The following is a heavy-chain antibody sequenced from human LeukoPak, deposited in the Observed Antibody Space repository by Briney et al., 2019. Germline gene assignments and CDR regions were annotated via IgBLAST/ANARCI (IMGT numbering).Heavy chain of an antibody. D-gene: IGHD3-22*01. CDR2: MYYSGST. CDR3: ARIGSGYYPPGAFDI. J-gene: IGHJ3*02. Sequence: SETLSLTCTVSGGSISSSSYYWGWIRQPPGKGLEWIGSMYYSGSTYYNPSLKSRVTISVDTSKNQFSLKLSSVTAADTAVYYCARIGSGYYPPGAFDIWGQGTMVTVSS. CDR1: GGSISSSSYY. V-gene: IGHV4-39*01.